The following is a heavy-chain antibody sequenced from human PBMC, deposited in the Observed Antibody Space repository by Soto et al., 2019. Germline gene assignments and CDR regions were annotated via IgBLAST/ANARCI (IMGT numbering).Heavy chain of an antibody. CDR2: IYYSGST. D-gene: IGHD3-10*01. Sequence: SETLSLTCTASGGSISSYYWSWIRQPPGKGLEWIGYIYYSGSTNYNPSLKSRVTISVDTSKNQFSLKLSSVTAADTAVYYCARDKDYYGSGSYGNYYYYYGMDVWGQGTTVTVSS. CDR1: GGSISSYY. V-gene: IGHV4-59*01. J-gene: IGHJ6*02. CDR3: ARDKDYYGSGSYGNYYYYYGMDV.